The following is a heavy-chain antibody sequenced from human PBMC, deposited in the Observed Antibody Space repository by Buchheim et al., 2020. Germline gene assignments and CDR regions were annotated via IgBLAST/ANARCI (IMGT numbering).Heavy chain of an antibody. D-gene: IGHD1-1*01. V-gene: IGHV3-48*01. CDR2: ISSSSSTI. Sequence: EVQLVESGGGLVQPGGSLRLSCAASGFTFSSYSMNWVRQAPGKGLEWVSYISSSSSTIYYADSVQGRFTISRDNAKNSLCLQMNSLRAEDTAVYYCARDLAAGPNWNWFDPWGQGTL. J-gene: IGHJ5*02. CDR3: ARDLAAGPNWNWFDP. CDR1: GFTFSSYS.